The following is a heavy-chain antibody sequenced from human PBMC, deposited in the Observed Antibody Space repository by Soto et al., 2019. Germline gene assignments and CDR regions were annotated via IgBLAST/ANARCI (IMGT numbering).Heavy chain of an antibody. Sequence: PGGSLRLSCAASGFTFSSYAMHWVRQAPGKGLEWVAVISYDGSNKYYADSVKGRFTISRDNSKNTLYLQMNSLRAEDTAVYYCARDNYDFWSRYGMDVWGQGTTVTVSS. CDR3: ARDNYDFWSRYGMDV. CDR2: ISYDGSNK. J-gene: IGHJ6*02. D-gene: IGHD3-3*01. V-gene: IGHV3-30-3*01. CDR1: GFTFSSYA.